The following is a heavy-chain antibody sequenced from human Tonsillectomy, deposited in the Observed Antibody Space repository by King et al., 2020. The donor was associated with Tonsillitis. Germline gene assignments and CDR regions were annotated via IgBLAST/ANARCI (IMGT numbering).Heavy chain of an antibody. CDR3: ARGYCSSGGFCTGWFDP. Sequence: VQLVESGAEVKKPGESLKISCKGSGYSFSKYWFGWVRQMPGKGLEWMAIIYPGDSDTRYSPSFQGQVTISPDRSISTAYLQWSSLQASDTAMYYCARGYCSSGGFCTGWFDPWGQGTLVTVSS. J-gene: IGHJ5*02. CDR1: GYSFSKYW. CDR2: IYPGDSDT. V-gene: IGHV5-51*01. D-gene: IGHD2-15*01.